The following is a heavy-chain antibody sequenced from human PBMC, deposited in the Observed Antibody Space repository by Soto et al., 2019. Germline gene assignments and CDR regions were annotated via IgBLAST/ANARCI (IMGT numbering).Heavy chain of an antibody. CDR3: ARAVAPYLGTWFDP. Sequence: QLQLQESGSGLVKPSQTLSLTCAVSGGSISSGNSYSWSWIRQPLGKGLEWIGSISHTGSTSYNPSLKGRVSMSVDKSKNQFSLKLSSVTAADTAVYFCARAVAPYLGTWFDPWGQRTLVSVSS. D-gene: IGHD3-16*01. J-gene: IGHJ5*02. CDR2: ISHTGST. CDR1: GGSISSGNSYS. V-gene: IGHV4-30-2*01.